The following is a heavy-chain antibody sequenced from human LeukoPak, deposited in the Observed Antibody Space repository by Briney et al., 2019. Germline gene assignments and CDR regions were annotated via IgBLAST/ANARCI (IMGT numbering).Heavy chain of an antibody. D-gene: IGHD5-18*01. CDR3: ARDLVDTAMVSDY. CDR2: ISAYNGNT. J-gene: IGHJ4*02. V-gene: IGHV1-18*01. CDR1: GYTFTSYG. Sequence: GASVKVSCKASGYTFTSYGISWVRQAPGQGLEWMGWISAYNGNTNYAQKLQGRVTMTTDTSTSTVYMELSSLRSEDTAVYYCARDLVDTAMVSDYWGQGTLVTVSS.